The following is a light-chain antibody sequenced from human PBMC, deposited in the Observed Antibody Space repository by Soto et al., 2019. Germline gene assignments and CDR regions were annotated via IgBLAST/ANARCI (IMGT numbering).Light chain of an antibody. CDR1: QTISSW. V-gene: IGKV1-5*01. J-gene: IGKJ1*01. CDR3: QQYKSYLRT. CDR2: AAS. Sequence: DIQMTQSPSTLSASVGDRVTITCWASQTISSWLAWYQQKPGKAPKLLIYAASTLESGVSSRFSGRGSGTEFTLTINSLQPEDFATYYCQQYKSYLRTFGQGTKVDIK.